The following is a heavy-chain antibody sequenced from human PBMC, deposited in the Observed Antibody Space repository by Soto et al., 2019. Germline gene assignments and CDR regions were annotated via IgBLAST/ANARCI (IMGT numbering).Heavy chain of an antibody. CDR3: AKDRTGWFTWGFDS. V-gene: IGHV3-23*01. CDR1: GFTFSYYS. Sequence: GGSLRLSCTASGFTFSYYSMSWVRQAPGKGLEWVSSVKGSDGSTFYADSVKDRFTISRDTSKNTLYLQMNGLSAEDSAVYYWAKDRTGWFTWGFDSWGQGTLVTVSS. D-gene: IGHD6-19*01. CDR2: VKGSDGST. J-gene: IGHJ4*02.